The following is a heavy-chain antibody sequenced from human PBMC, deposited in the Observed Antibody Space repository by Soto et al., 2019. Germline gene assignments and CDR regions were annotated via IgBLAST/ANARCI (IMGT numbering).Heavy chain of an antibody. Sequence: EVQLVESGGGLVKPGGSLRLSCAASGFTFNYAWMSWVRQAPGKRLEWVGRIKSKTDGGTTDYAAPVKGRVTISRDDSKNTLYLQMNILKSEDTAVYYCLYYYDNSGYYKDYYHYGMDVWGQGTTVTVSS. CDR3: LYYYDNSGYYKDYYHYGMDV. CDR2: IKSKTDGGTT. J-gene: IGHJ6*02. D-gene: IGHD3-22*01. CDR1: GFTFNYAW. V-gene: IGHV3-15*01.